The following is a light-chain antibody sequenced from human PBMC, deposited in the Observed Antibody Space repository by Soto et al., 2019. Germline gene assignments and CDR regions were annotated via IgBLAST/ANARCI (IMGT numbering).Light chain of an antibody. CDR1: QSISTY. Sequence: DIQMTQSPSSLSASVGDRVTITCRASQSISTYLNWYQQKPGKAPKLLIYSASSLQSGVPSRFSGSGSGTDFTLTISSLQPEDFATYYCQQTYRSGITCGQGTRLDIK. CDR3: QQTYRSGIT. J-gene: IGKJ5*01. CDR2: SAS. V-gene: IGKV1-39*01.